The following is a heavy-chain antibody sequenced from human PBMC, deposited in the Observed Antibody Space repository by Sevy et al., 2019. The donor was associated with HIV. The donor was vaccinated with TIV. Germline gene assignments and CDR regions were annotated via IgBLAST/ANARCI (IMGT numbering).Heavy chain of an antibody. Sequence: SETLSLTCTVSGGSISSSSYYWGWIHQPPGKGLEWIGSIYYSGSTYYNPSLKSRVTISVDTSKNQFSLKLSSVTAADTAVYYCARQGLVASTAVWFDPWGQGTLVTVSS. CDR3: ARQGLVASTAVWFDP. CDR1: GGSISSSSYY. V-gene: IGHV4-39*01. D-gene: IGHD2-15*01. J-gene: IGHJ5*02. CDR2: IYYSGST.